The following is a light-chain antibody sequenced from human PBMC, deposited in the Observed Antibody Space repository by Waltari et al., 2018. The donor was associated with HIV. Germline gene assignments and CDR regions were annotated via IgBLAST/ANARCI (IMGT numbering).Light chain of an antibody. J-gene: IGLJ3*02. CDR3: QAWGSSTSGV. V-gene: IGLV3-1*01. Sequence: YELTQPPSVAVSPRQTASITCSGYELGDKYTFWYQQKPGHSPLLVIYQDNKRLSGVPQRCSGCSSGHTATLTISGTLPIDEADYYCQAWGSSTSGVFGAGTKLTVL. CDR2: QDN. CDR1: ELGDKY.